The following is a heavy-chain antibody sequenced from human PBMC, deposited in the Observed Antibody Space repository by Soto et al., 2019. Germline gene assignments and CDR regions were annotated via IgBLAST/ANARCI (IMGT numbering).Heavy chain of an antibody. CDR1: GGSISSGDYY. Sequence: PSETLSLTCTVSGGSISSGDYYWSWIRQPPGKGLEWIGYIYYSGSTYYNPSPKSRVTISVDTSKNQFSLKLSSVTAADTAVYYCASGGVMTAARYNWFDPWGQGTLVTVSS. CDR2: IYYSGST. V-gene: IGHV4-30-4*01. CDR3: ASGGVMTAARYNWFDP. J-gene: IGHJ5*02. D-gene: IGHD3-3*01.